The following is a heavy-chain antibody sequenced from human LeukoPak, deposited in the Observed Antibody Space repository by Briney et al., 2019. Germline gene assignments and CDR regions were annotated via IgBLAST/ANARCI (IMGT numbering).Heavy chain of an antibody. Sequence: ASVKVSCKASGYTFTSYYMHWVRQAPGQGLEWMGIINPSGGSTSYAQKFQGRVTMTRDMSTSTVYMELSSLRSEDTAMYYCARGDCSSTICYSPMDVWGKGTTVTVSS. D-gene: IGHD2-2*01. CDR1: GYTFTSYY. CDR3: ARGDCSSTICYSPMDV. V-gene: IGHV1-46*01. CDR2: INPSGGST. J-gene: IGHJ6*03.